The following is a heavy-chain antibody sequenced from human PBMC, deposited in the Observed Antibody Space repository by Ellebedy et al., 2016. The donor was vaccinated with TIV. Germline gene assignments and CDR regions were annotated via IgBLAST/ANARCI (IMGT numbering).Heavy chain of an antibody. CDR3: ARSEPADV. CDR1: GLTFSDYY. D-gene: IGHD1-14*01. Sequence: GESLKISCAASGLTFSDYYMSWLRQAPGKGLEWLSVIDSGCVTNYADSVKGRFTISRHNSMNTLYLQMNSLRPEDTAVYYCARSEPADVWGKGATVTVSS. J-gene: IGHJ6*04. CDR2: IDSGCVT. V-gene: IGHV3-53*04.